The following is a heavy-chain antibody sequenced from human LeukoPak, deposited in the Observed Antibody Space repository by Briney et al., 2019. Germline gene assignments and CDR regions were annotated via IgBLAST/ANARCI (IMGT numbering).Heavy chain of an antibody. D-gene: IGHD3-10*01. V-gene: IGHV1-2*04. CDR2: VNPKSGAT. CDR3: ARVNYGSGTHFDY. Sequence: ASVKVSCTASGYTFTGYTVHWVRQAPGQGLDWMGWVNPKSGATNYAQKFKGWVTMTRDTSISTAYMELSRLTPDDTAVYYCARVNYGSGTHFDYWGQGTLVTVSS. CDR1: GYTFTGYT. J-gene: IGHJ4*02.